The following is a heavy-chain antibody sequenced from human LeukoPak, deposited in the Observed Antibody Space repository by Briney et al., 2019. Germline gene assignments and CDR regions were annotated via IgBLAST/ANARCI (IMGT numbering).Heavy chain of an antibody. CDR3: AKGNGKAATGNVVDY. D-gene: IGHD6-13*01. CDR2: ISGSGGTT. Sequence: PGGSLRLSCAASGFTFSSYAMSWVRQAPGKGLEWVSVISGSGGTTYYADSVKGRFTISRDNSKSTLYLQMNSLRAEDTAVYYRAKGNGKAATGNVVDYWGQGTLVTVSS. J-gene: IGHJ4*02. V-gene: IGHV3-23*01. CDR1: GFTFSSYA.